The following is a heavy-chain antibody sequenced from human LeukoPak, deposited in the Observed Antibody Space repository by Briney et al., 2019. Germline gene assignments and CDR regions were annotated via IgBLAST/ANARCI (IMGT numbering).Heavy chain of an antibody. D-gene: IGHD3-10*01. CDR2: INHSGST. V-gene: IGHV4-34*01. CDR3: ARKEKGSYYYYINV. J-gene: IGHJ6*03. CDR1: GGSFSGYY. Sequence: SETLSLTCAVYGGSFSGYYWSWIRQPPGKGLEWIGEINHSGSTNYNPSLKSRVTISVDTSKNQFSLKLSSVTAADTAVYYCARKEKGSYYYYINVWGKGTTVTISS.